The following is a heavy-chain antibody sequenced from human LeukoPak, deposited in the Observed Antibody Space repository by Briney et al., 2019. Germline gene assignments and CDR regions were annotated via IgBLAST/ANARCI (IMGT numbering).Heavy chain of an antibody. Sequence: PGGSLRLSCAASGFTVRSNYMSWVRQAPGKGLEWGSEIYSDGTTYYAASVKGRFGISRDNSKNTVDLQMNSLRAEDTAVYYCARDLREHGVFDIWGQGTMVTVSS. CDR1: GFTVRSNY. D-gene: IGHD1-26*01. CDR3: ARDLREHGVFDI. V-gene: IGHV3-53*01. CDR2: IYSDGTT. J-gene: IGHJ3*02.